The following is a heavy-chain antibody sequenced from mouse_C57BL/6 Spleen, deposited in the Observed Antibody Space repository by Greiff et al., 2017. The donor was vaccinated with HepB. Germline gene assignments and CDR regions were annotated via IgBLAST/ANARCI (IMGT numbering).Heavy chain of an antibody. CDR2: IDPSDSET. Sequence: VQLQQSGAELVRPGSSVKLSCKASGYTFTSYWMHWVKQGPIQGLEWIGNIDPSDSETHYNQKFKDKATLTVDKSSITAYMQLSSLTSEDSAVYYCARGTGTGAMDYWGQGTSVTVSS. V-gene: IGHV1-52*01. CDR1: GYTFTSYW. J-gene: IGHJ4*01. D-gene: IGHD4-1*01. CDR3: ARGTGTGAMDY.